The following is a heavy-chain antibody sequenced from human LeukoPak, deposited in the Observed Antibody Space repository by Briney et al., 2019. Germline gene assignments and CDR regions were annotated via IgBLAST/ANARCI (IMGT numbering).Heavy chain of an antibody. CDR3: ARDGPYYYDSSGYSLAFDI. V-gene: IGHV3-21*05. D-gene: IGHD3-22*01. J-gene: IGHJ3*02. CDR1: GFTFSSYN. Sequence: GGSLRLSCAASGFTFSSYNMNWVRQAPGKGLEWVSYISSSSSYTNYADSVKGRFTISRDNAKNSLYLQMNSLRAEDTAVYYCARDGPYYYDSSGYSLAFDIWGQGTMVTVSS. CDR2: ISSSSSYT.